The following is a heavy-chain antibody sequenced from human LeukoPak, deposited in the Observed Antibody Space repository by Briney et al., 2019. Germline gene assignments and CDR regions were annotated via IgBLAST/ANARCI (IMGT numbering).Heavy chain of an antibody. CDR2: TNSDGRST. Sequence: GGSMRLSCAASRLIFSSYWMHCVRQAPGKGRVWVSRTNSDGRSTIYADSVKGPFTMCRDNAKNTLYLQMRSLRAEDTAVYYCARTAGHYDFWSGYFYYFDYWGQGTLVTVSS. CDR3: ARTAGHYDFWSGYFYYFDY. V-gene: IGHV3-74*01. CDR1: RLIFSSYW. D-gene: IGHD3-3*01. J-gene: IGHJ4*02.